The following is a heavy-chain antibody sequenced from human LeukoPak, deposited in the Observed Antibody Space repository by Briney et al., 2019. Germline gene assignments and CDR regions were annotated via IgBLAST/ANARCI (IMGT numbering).Heavy chain of an antibody. CDR1: GFTFSFSA. V-gene: IGHV3-21*01. CDR2: ISATSTYI. J-gene: IGHJ4*02. Sequence: GGSLRLSCAASGFTFSFSALNWVRQAPGKGLEWVSSISATSTYIYYADSLKGRFTISRDNAKNSLYLQMSGLRVEDTAVYYCARGGTYGDYVLDYWGQGTLVTVSS. D-gene: IGHD4-17*01. CDR3: ARGGTYGDYVLDY.